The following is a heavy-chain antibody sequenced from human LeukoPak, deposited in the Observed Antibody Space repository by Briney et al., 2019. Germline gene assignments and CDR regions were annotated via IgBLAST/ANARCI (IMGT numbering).Heavy chain of an antibody. V-gene: IGHV1-2*02. J-gene: IGHJ6*04. Sequence: GASVKVSCKASGYTFTGYYMHWVRQAPGQGLGWMGWINPNSGGTNYAQKFQGRVTMTRDTSISTAYMELSRLRSDDTAVYYCARVLRYCSGGSCPMDVWGKGTTVTVSS. CDR1: GYTFTGYY. CDR3: ARVLRYCSGGSCPMDV. D-gene: IGHD2-15*01. CDR2: INPNSGGT.